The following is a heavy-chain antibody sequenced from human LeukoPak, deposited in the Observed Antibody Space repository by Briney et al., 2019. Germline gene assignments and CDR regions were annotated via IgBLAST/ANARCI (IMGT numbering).Heavy chain of an antibody. Sequence: PGESLEITCKGSGYSFTSYWIGWVRQMPGKGLEWMGTIYPGDSDTRYSPSFQGQVTISADKSISTAYLQWSGLKAWDTASYYCARLGESEDYYMDVWGKGTTVTVSS. CDR1: GYSFTSYW. V-gene: IGHV5-51*01. D-gene: IGHD3-16*01. CDR2: IYPGDSDT. J-gene: IGHJ6*03. CDR3: ARLGESEDYYMDV.